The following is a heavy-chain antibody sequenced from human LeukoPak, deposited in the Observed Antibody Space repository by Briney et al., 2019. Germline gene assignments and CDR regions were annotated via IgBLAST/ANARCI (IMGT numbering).Heavy chain of an antibody. CDR1: GFTFSSYA. V-gene: IGHV3-23*01. D-gene: IGHD3-10*01. CDR3: AKVPYGSGSYYNPVYFFDY. J-gene: IGHJ4*02. Sequence: GGSLRLSCAASGFTFSSYAMSWVRQAPGKGLEWVSAISGSGGSTYYADSVKGRFTISRDNSKNTLYLQMNSLRAEDTAVYYCAKVPYGSGSYYNPVYFFDYWGQGTLVTVSS. CDR2: ISGSGGST.